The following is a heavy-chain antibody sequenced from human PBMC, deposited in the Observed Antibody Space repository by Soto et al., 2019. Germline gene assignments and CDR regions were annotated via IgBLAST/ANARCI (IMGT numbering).Heavy chain of an antibody. CDR3: AAGTYYDFWTGYSSGDY. CDR1: GLTFSSTA. Sequence: SVKVSCKASGLTFSSTAVQWVRQARGQRLEWIGWIVVGSGNTNYVQKFQERVTITRDMSTSTAYMELSSLRSEDTAVYYCAAGTYYDFWTGYSSGDYWGQGTLVTVSS. J-gene: IGHJ4*02. V-gene: IGHV1-58*01. D-gene: IGHD3-3*01. CDR2: IVVGSGNT.